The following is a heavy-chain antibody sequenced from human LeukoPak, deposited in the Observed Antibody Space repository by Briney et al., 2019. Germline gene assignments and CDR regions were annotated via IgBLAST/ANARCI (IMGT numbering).Heavy chain of an antibody. CDR2: IYTSGST. CDR1: GGSISSYY. CDR3: ARGRSGDDYVWGSYRAFDY. Sequence: SETLSLTCTVSGGSISSYYWSWIRQPAGKGLEWIGRIYTSGSTNYNPSLKSRVTTLVDTSKNQFSLKLSSVTAADTAVYYCARGRSGDDYVWGSYRAFDYWGQGTLVTVSS. D-gene: IGHD3-16*02. J-gene: IGHJ4*02. V-gene: IGHV4-4*07.